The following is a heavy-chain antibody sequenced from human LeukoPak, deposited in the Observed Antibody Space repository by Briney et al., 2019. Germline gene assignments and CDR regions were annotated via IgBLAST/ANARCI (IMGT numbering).Heavy chain of an antibody. CDR2: IYSGGST. Sequence: GGSLRLSCAASGFTVSSNYMSWVHQAPGKGLEWVSVIYSGGSTYYADSVKGRFTISRDNSKNTLYLQMNSLRAEDTAVYYCARVPRGWRFDYWGQGTLVTVSS. CDR1: GFTVSSNY. J-gene: IGHJ4*02. D-gene: IGHD2-21*01. CDR3: ARVPRGWRFDY. V-gene: IGHV3-53*01.